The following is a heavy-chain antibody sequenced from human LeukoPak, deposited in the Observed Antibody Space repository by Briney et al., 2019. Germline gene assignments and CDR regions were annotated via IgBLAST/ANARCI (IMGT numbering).Heavy chain of an antibody. V-gene: IGHV3-23*01. CDR1: GITLSNYA. D-gene: IGHD3-22*01. CDR3: AKRGVVIRVILVGFHKEAYYFDS. J-gene: IGHJ4*02. CDR2: IGDSGGST. Sequence: GGSLRLSCAVSGITLSNYAMSWVRQTPGKGLEWVAGIGDSGGSTRYADSVKGRFTISRDNRKNTLFLQMNSLRVEDTAVYFCAKRGVVIRVILVGFHKEAYYFDSWGQGALVTVSS.